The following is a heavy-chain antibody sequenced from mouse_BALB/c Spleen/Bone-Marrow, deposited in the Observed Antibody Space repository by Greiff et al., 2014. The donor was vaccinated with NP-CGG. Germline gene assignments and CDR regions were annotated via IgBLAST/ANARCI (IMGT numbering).Heavy chain of an antibody. Sequence: ESGPGLVKPSQSLSLTCSVPGYSITSGYYWNWIRQFPGNKLEWMGYISYDGSNNYNPSLKNRISIARDTPKNQFFLKLNSVTTEDTATYYCARETYYYAMDYWGQGTSVTVSS. CDR3: ARETYYYAMDY. J-gene: IGHJ4*01. CDR2: ISYDGSN. CDR1: GYSITSGYY. V-gene: IGHV3-6*02.